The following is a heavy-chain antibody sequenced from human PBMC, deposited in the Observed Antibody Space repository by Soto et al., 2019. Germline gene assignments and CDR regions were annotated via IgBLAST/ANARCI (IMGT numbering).Heavy chain of an antibody. CDR2: VYPGDSET. CDR3: ARHAAAGGYYYYGMDV. Sequence: GESLKISCKASGYKFTTYWIGWVRQMPGKGLEWMGIVYPGDSETRYSPSFQGHVTVSADTSLSTAYLHWNSLWASDTAMYYCARHAAAGGYYYYGMDVWGQGTTVTVSS. J-gene: IGHJ6*02. V-gene: IGHV5-51*01. D-gene: IGHD6-13*01. CDR1: GYKFTTYW.